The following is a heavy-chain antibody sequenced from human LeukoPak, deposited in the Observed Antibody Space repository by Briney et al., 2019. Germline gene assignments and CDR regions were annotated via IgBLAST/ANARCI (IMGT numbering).Heavy chain of an antibody. V-gene: IGHV3-21*01. Sequence: GGSLRLSCAASGFTFSSYAMNWVRQAPGKGLEWVSSISSSSSYIYYADSVKGRFTISRDNAKNSLYLQMNSLRAEDTAVYYCARQYYYDSSGYSLDYWGQGTLVTVSS. J-gene: IGHJ4*02. CDR1: GFTFSSYA. CDR3: ARQYYYDSSGYSLDY. CDR2: ISSSSSYI. D-gene: IGHD3-22*01.